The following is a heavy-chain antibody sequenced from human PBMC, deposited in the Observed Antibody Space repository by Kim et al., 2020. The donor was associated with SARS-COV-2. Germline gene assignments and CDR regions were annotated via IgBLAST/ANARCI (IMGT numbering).Heavy chain of an antibody. D-gene: IGHD1-26*01. CDR3: ASPSGSYYYDYYGMDV. V-gene: IGHV3-30*01. Sequence: SVKGRVTLSRDNSKNTLYLQMNSLTAEDTAVYYCASPSGSYYYDYYGMDVWGQGTTVTVSS. J-gene: IGHJ6*02.